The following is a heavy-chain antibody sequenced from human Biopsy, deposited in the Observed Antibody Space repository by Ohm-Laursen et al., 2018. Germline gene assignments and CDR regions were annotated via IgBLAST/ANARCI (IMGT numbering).Heavy chain of an antibody. D-gene: IGHD1-26*01. Sequence: SDTLSLTCSVSGGSMTGYEWSWIRLAPGKGWEWIGYIYYSGGTKYNPSLASRVTFSVDMSKSQFSLKLYSVTAADTAVYYCARVEAGTYDALDIWGQGTLVAVSA. CDR3: ARVEAGTYDALDI. CDR2: IYYSGGT. J-gene: IGHJ3*02. CDR1: GGSMTGYE. V-gene: IGHV4-59*07.